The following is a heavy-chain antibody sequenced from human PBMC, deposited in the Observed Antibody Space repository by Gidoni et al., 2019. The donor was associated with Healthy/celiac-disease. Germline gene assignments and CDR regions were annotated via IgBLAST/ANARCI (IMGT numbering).Heavy chain of an antibody. V-gene: IGHV3-74*01. CDR2: MNSDGGST. D-gene: IGHD2-15*01. J-gene: IGHJ6*02. Sequence: EVQLVESGGGLVQPGGSLRLSCAASGFTFSSYWMHWVRQAPGKGLVWVSRMNSDGGSTSYADSVKGRFTISRDNAKNTLYLQMNSLRAEDTAVYYCAREGYCSGGSCYGWTPYYYGMDVWGQGTTVTVSS. CDR3: AREGYCSGGSCYGWTPYYYGMDV. CDR1: GFTFSSYW.